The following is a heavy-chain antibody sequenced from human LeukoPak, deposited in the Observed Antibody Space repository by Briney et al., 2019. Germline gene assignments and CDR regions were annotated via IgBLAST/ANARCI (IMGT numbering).Heavy chain of an antibody. CDR2: IYYSGST. CDR1: GGSISSSSYY. V-gene: IGHV4-39*01. CDR3: ARLYYDSSGYDQICYFDY. J-gene: IGHJ4*02. Sequence: SETLSLTCTVSGGSISSSSYYCGWIRQPPGKGLEWIGCIYYSGSTYYNPSLKSRVTISVDTSKNQFSLNLSSVTAADTAVYYCARLYYDSSGYDQICYFDYWGQGTLVTVSS. D-gene: IGHD3-22*01.